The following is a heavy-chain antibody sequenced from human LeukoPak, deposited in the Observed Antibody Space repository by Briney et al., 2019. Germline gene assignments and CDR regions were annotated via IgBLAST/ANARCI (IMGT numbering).Heavy chain of an antibody. J-gene: IGHJ4*02. CDR3: ARGFRRYYYDSSGYLYYLDY. Sequence: SETLSLTCAVYAGSFSGYYWGWIRQPPRKGLEWLGEINHSGSTNYNPSLKSRVTISVDTSKNQFSLKLSSVTAADTAVYYCARGFRRYYYDSSGYLYYLDYWGQGTLVTVSS. D-gene: IGHD3-22*01. CDR1: AGSFSGYY. V-gene: IGHV4-34*01. CDR2: INHSGST.